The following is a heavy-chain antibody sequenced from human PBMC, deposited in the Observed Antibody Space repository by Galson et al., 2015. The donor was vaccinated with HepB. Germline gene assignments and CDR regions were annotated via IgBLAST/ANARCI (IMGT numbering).Heavy chain of an antibody. CDR1: GFTFSDYY. D-gene: IGHD1-26*01. V-gene: IGHV3-11*01. J-gene: IGHJ6*03. CDR3: ARGWGDSYYYYMDV. Sequence: SGAEVKKPGESLRLSCAASGFTFSDYYMSWIRQAPGKGLEWVSYISSSGSTIYYADSVKGRFTISRDNAKNSLYLQMNSLRAEDTAVYYCARGWGDSYYYYMDVWGKGTTVTVSS. CDR2: ISSSGSTI.